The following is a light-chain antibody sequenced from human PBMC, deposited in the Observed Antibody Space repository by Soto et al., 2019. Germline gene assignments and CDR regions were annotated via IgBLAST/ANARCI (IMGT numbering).Light chain of an antibody. J-gene: IGKJ1*01. CDR3: QHYNSYSAA. CDR2: KAS. CDR1: QTISSW. Sequence: DIQMTQSPSTLSGSVGDRVTITCRASQTISSWLAWYQQKPGKAPKLLIYKASTLKSGVPSRFSGSGSWTEFTLTISSLQPDDFATSYCQHYNSYSAAFGQGTKVELK. V-gene: IGKV1-5*03.